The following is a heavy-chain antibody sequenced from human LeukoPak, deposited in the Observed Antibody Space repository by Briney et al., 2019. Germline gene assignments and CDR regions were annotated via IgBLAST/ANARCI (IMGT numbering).Heavy chain of an antibody. CDR2: ISSDGSST. Sequence: GGSLRLSCAASGFTFSTYWMHWVRQAPGKGLVWVSRISSDGSSTNYADSVKGRFTISRDNAKNTLYLQMNSLRAEDTAMYYCEGRYCSSTRCSTNWGQGTLVTVSS. CDR1: GFTFSTYW. J-gene: IGHJ4*02. V-gene: IGHV3-74*01. D-gene: IGHD2-2*02. CDR3: EGRYCSSTRCSTN.